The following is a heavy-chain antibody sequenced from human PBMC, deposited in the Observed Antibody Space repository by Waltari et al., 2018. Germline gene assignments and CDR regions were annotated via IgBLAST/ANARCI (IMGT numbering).Heavy chain of an antibody. V-gene: IGHV4-59*01. CDR2: TYHSWSP. Sequence: QVQLQESGPGLVKPSETLSLTCTVSVDSISSYYWSWIRQPPGKGLEWIGYTYHSWSPKYNPSLKSRVTMSVDASTSQFSLKLTSVTAADTAVYYCARGIRYNYSGMDVWGQGTTVTVS. J-gene: IGHJ6*02. CDR3: ARGIRYNYSGMDV. D-gene: IGHD1-1*01. CDR1: VDSISSYY.